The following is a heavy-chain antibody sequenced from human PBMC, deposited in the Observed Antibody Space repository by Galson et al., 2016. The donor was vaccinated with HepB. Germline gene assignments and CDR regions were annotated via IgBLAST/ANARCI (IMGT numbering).Heavy chain of an antibody. CDR1: GFIFSTYW. CDR2: MNGDGRFT. Sequence: SLRLSCAASGFIFSTYWMPWVRQAPGKGLVWVSRMNGDGRFTTYADSVKGRFTISRDNAKNTLYLQMDSLRAEDTAVYYWVGIGGSQSYYSYYSMDVWGKGTTFTVSS. CDR3: VGIGGSQSYYSYYSMDV. D-gene: IGHD2-21*01. J-gene: IGHJ6*03. V-gene: IGHV3-74*03.